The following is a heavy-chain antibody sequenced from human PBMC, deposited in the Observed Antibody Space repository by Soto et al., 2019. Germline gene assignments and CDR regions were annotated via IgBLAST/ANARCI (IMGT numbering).Heavy chain of an antibody. CDR2: ISYDGSNK. V-gene: IGHV3-30*03. D-gene: IGHD6-13*01. CDR1: GFTFSSYG. J-gene: IGHJ3*02. CDR3: ARDPYSRGDAFDI. Sequence: GGSLRLSCAASGFTFSSYGMHWVRQAPGKGLEWVAVISYDGSNKYYADSVKGRFTISRDNAKNTPYLQMNSLRAEDTAVYYCARDPYSRGDAFDIWGQGTMVTVSS.